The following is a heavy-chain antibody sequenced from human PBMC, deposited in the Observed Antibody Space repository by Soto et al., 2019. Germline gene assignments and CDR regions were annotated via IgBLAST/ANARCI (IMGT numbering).Heavy chain of an antibody. CDR2: IYYIGNT. J-gene: IGHJ6*02. CDR1: GGSISSGDYF. Sequence: LCGGSISSGDYFWIWIRQPPGKGLEWIGSIYYIGNTYYDASLKSRLTLSLDTSRSQFSLKLSSVTAADTAVYYCVRACTSCNPRPPYYYGMDVWGQGTTVTVSS. V-gene: IGHV4-30-4*01. CDR3: VRACTSCNPRPPYYYGMDV. D-gene: IGHD2-2*01.